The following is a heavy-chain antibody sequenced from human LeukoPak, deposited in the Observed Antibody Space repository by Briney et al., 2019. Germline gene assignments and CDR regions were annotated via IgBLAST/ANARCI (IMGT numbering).Heavy chain of an antibody. J-gene: IGHJ3*02. CDR3: ARRGYDILFDDNAFDI. D-gene: IGHD3-9*01. CDR2: IYHSGSA. CDR1: GYSITTGYY. Sequence: SETLSLTCSVSGYSITTGYYWSWIRQSPVKGLEWIGDIYHSGSAYYNPSFQSRVTMSVDTSKDHFSLRLTSVTAADTAVYYCARRGYDILFDDNAFDIWGQGTMVTVSS. V-gene: IGHV4-38-2*02.